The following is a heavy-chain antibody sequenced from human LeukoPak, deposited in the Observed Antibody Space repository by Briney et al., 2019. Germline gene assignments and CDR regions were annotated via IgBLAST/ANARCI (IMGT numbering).Heavy chain of an antibody. CDR2: IRYDGSNK. Sequence: GGSLRLSCAASGSTFSIYGMQWVRQAPGKGLEWVAFIRYDGSNKYYADSVKGRFTISRDNSKNTLYLQMNSLRAEDTAVYYCAKGVVVPAATYMDVWGKGTTVTVSS. CDR3: AKGVVVPAATYMDV. CDR1: GSTFSIYG. D-gene: IGHD2-2*01. J-gene: IGHJ6*03. V-gene: IGHV3-30*02.